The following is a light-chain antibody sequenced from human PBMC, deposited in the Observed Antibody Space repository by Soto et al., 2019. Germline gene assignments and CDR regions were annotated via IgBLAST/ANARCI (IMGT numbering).Light chain of an antibody. CDR3: QQRSNWPPYT. V-gene: IGKV3-11*01. CDR2: DAS. Sequence: EIVLTPSPATLSLSPGERATLSCRSSQSVNSNLAWYQQKPGQAPRLLILDASNRATGIPARFSGSGPGTDFTVTISSLEPEDFAVYYCQQRSNWPPYTVGQGTKLEIK. CDR1: QSVNSN. J-gene: IGKJ2*01.